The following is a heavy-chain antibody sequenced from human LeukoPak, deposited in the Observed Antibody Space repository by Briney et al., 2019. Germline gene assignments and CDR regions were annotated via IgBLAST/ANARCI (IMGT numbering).Heavy chain of an antibody. CDR2: ISAYNGNT. J-gene: IGHJ3*02. D-gene: IGHD2-15*01. Sequence: ASVKVSCKASGYTFTDYYMYWLRQAPGQGLEWMGWISAYNGNTNYAQKLQGRVTMTTDTSTSTAYMELRSLRSDDTAVYYCARASYGSSTGGYAFDIWGQGTMVTVSS. CDR3: ARASYGSSTGGYAFDI. V-gene: IGHV1-18*01. CDR1: GYTFTDYY.